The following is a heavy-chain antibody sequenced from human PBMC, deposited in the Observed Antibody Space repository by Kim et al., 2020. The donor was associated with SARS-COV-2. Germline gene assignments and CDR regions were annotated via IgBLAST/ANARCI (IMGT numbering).Heavy chain of an antibody. Sequence: SETLSLTCTVSGGSISSYYWSWIRQPPGKGLEWIGYIYYSGSTNYNPSLKSRVTISVDTSKNQFSLKLSSVTAADTAVYYCARELSSSSWYGWTVDYWGQGTLVTVSS. V-gene: IGHV4-59*13. J-gene: IGHJ4*02. D-gene: IGHD6-13*01. CDR2: IYYSGST. CDR1: GGSISSYY. CDR3: ARELSSSSWYGWTVDY.